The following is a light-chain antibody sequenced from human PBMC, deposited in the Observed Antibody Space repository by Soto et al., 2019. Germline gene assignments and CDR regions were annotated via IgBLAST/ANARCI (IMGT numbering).Light chain of an antibody. CDR1: QTISSW. CDR2: SAS. V-gene: IGKV1-5*03. CDR3: QQAKSFPIT. J-gene: IGKJ5*01. Sequence: DLQMTQSPSTLSGSLGDRFTITCRASQTISSWLAWYQQKPGKAPKLLIYSASTLVRGVPSRFSGSGSGTEFTLTISGLQPEDSLTYYCQQAKSFPITFGQGTRLEIK.